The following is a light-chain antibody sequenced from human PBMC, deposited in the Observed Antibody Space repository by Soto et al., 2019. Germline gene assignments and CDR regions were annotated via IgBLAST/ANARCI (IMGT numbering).Light chain of an antibody. J-gene: IGLJ1*01. V-gene: IGLV2-14*01. CDR1: SSDVGGYNY. CDR2: EVS. CDR3: SSYTSSSTQV. Sequence: QSALTQPASVSVSPGQSITISCTGTSSDVGGYNYVSWYQQHPGKAPKLMIYEVSNRPSGVSNRFSGSKSGNTASLTISGLQAEDEDDYYCSSYTSSSTQVFGTGNKVTVL.